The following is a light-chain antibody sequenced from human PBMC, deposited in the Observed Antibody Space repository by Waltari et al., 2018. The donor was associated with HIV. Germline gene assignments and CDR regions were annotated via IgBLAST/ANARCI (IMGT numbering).Light chain of an antibody. Sequence: QSVLTQPPSVSGAPGQRVTLSCTGSRSNIGTHEVHWYQQLPGTAPRRLSYNTTRWPSGVPDRCSGSKSGTSASRAINGLQAEDEADYYCQSSDSTLSGSVFGGGTKLTVL. CDR1: RSNIGTHE. CDR2: NTT. J-gene: IGLJ2*01. V-gene: IGLV1-40*01. CDR3: QSSDSTLSGSV.